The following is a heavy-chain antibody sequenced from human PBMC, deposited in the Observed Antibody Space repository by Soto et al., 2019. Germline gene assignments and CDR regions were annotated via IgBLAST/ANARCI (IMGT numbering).Heavy chain of an antibody. CDR2: INHSGST. Sequence: SETLSLTCAVYGGSFSGYYWSWIRQPPGKGLEWIGEINHSGSTNYNPSLKSRVTISVDTSKNQFSLKLSSVTAADTAVYYCARGTGRSSTSRYYYGMDVWGQGTTVTVSS. D-gene: IGHD2-2*01. CDR1: GGSFSGYY. CDR3: ARGTGRSSTSRYYYGMDV. V-gene: IGHV4-34*01. J-gene: IGHJ6*02.